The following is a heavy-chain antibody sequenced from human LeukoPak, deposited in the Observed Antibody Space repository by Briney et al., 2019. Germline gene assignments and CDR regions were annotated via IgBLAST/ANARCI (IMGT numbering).Heavy chain of an antibody. CDR2: MSGSGGHT. CDR3: AKERYNYGQYNLDY. CDR1: GFRFSSDI. D-gene: IGHD5-18*01. V-gene: IGHV3-23*01. Sequence: QPGGSLRLSCVGSGFRFSSDIVSCVRQAPGKGLEWVSGMSGSGGHTYYADSVKGRFTISRDNARNTVYLQMNSLRVEDTAVYHCAKERYNYGQYNLDYWGQGPLVTLSS. J-gene: IGHJ4*02.